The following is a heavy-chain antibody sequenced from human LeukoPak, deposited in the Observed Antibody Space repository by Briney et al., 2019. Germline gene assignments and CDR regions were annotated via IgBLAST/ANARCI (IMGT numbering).Heavy chain of an antibody. D-gene: IGHD3-10*01. J-gene: IGHJ6*02. Sequence: GGSLRLSCAASGFTFSSYAMHWVRQAPGKGLEWVAVISYDGSNKYYADSVKGRFTISRDNSKNTLYLQMNSLRAEDTAVYYCAKDQAGNTMVRGVIIKAYYYYYGMDVWGQGTTVTVSS. CDR2: ISYDGSNK. CDR3: AKDQAGNTMVRGVIIKAYYYYYGMDV. V-gene: IGHV3-30*04. CDR1: GFTFSSYA.